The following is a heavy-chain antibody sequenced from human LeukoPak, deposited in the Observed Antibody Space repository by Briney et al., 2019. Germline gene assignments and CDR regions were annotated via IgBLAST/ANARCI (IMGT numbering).Heavy chain of an antibody. CDR1: GFTFISHA. Sequence: GGSLRLSCRVSGFTFISHAMHWVRQTPGKGLEWVALISSDGSKNIYADPVKGRFTVSRDNSKNTLYLQMNSLRAEDTAVYYCVKGLVQTTMSYSVDYWGQGALVTVSS. J-gene: IGHJ4*02. V-gene: IGHV3-30*18. CDR2: ISSDGSKN. D-gene: IGHD1-1*01. CDR3: VKGLVQTTMSYSVDY.